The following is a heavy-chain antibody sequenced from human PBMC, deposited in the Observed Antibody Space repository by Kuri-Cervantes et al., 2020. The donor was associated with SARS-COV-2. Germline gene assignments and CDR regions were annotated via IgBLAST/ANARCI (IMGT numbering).Heavy chain of an antibody. V-gene: IGHV1-2*04. Sequence: ASVKVSCKASGYTFTGYYMHWVRQAPGQGLEWMGWINPNSGGTNYAQKFQGWVTMTRDTSISTSYMELSRLRSDDTAVYYCARGRLSSDYFDYWGQGTLVTVSS. J-gene: IGHJ4*02. CDR1: GYTFTGYY. D-gene: IGHD6-6*01. CDR2: INPNSGGT. CDR3: ARGRLSSDYFDY.